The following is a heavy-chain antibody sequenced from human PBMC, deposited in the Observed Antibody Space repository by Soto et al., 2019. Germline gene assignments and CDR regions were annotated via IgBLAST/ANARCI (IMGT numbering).Heavy chain of an antibody. CDR3: AKDRGTGGDGIYYGMDV. D-gene: IGHD2-21*02. CDR1: GFTFSSYG. J-gene: IGHJ6*02. CDR2: ISYDGSNK. Sequence: PGGSLRLSCAASGFTFSSYGMHWVRQAPGKGLEWVAVISYDGSNKYYADSVKGRFTISRDNSKNTLYLQMNSLRAEDTAVYYCAKDRGTGGDGIYYGMDVWGQGTTVTVSS. V-gene: IGHV3-30*18.